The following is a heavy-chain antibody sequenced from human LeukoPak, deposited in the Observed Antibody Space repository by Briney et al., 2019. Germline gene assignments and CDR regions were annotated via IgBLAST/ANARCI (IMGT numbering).Heavy chain of an antibody. J-gene: IGHJ4*02. CDR1: GFTFSSHW. V-gene: IGHV3-7*01. D-gene: IGHD3-10*01. Sequence: PGGSLRLSCAASGFTFSSHWMTWVRQAPGKGLEWVANIKEDGTRKNYMDSVKGRFTISRDNAKNSLYLQMNSLRAEDTAVYYCARIRYYYGSDGSEGQNFDYWGQGTLVTVSS. CDR2: IKEDGTRK. CDR3: ARIRYYYGSDGSEGQNFDY.